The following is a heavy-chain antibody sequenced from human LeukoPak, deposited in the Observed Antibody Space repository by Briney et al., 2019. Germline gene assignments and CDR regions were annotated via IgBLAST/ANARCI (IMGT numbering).Heavy chain of an antibody. CDR1: GGSISSGDYY. Sequence: SETLCLTCTVSGGSISSGDYYWSWIRQPPGKGLEWIGYIYYSGSTYYNPSLKSRVTISVDTSKNQSSLKLSSVTAADTAVYYCARERVTWIQLEYYFDYWGQGTLVTVSS. CDR2: IYYSGST. D-gene: IGHD5-18*01. J-gene: IGHJ4*02. V-gene: IGHV4-30-4*01. CDR3: ARERVTWIQLEYYFDY.